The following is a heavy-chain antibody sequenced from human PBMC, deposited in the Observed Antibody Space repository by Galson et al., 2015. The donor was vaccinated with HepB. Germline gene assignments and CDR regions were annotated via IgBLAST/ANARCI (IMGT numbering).Heavy chain of an antibody. CDR3: AVNMRRGTSDY. D-gene: IGHD1-1*01. Sequence: LRLSCAASGFTISDHGIDWVRLPPGKGLEWVSGIGSSGTIYYTDSVKGRFTISRDNSKNTVYLQMDSLSAEDTAQYYCAVNMRRGTSDYWGQGTLVTVSS. CDR2: IGSSGTI. J-gene: IGHJ4*02. V-gene: IGHV3-23*01. CDR1: GFTISDHG.